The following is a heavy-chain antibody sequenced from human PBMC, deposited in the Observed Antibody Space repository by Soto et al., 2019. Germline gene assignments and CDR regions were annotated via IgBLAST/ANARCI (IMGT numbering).Heavy chain of an antibody. CDR1: GGSFSGYY. CDR2: INHSGST. J-gene: IGHJ5*02. V-gene: IGHV4-34*01. CDR3: AGLNWFDP. Sequence: QVQLQQWGAGLLKPSETLSLTCAVYGGSFSGYYWSWIRQPPGKGLEWIGEINHSGSTNYNPSLKSRVTTSVATSKNKFSLKLSSVTAAATAGYYCAGLNWFDPWGQGTMVTVSS.